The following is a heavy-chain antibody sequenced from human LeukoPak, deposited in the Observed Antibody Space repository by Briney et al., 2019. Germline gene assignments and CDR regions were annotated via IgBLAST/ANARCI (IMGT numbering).Heavy chain of an antibody. CDR1: GGTFSKNA. D-gene: IGHD5-24*01. V-gene: IGHV1-69*05. CDR3: ARERDGYNSSPFYY. J-gene: IGHJ4*02. CDR2: SIPVFGTA. Sequence: ASVKVSCKASGGTFSKNAISWVRQAPGQGLEWMGRSIPVFGTANYAQKFQARLTITTDLSTSTVYMELTRLRSDDTAVYYCARERDGYNSSPFYYRGLGTLLTVSP.